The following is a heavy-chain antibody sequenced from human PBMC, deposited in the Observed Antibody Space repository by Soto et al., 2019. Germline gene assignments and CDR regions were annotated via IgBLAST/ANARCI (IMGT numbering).Heavy chain of an antibody. D-gene: IGHD2-15*01. CDR2: ISGGGGNT. CDR3: AKERVGRGADY. Sequence: EVQLLESGGGLVQPGGSLRLSCAASGFTFSNYAMSWVRQTPGKGLEWVSTISGGGGNTYYPDSVKGRFTISRDNSKDTVYLQMNSVRAEDTAIYYCAKERVGRGADYWGQGALVTVTS. J-gene: IGHJ4*02. V-gene: IGHV3-23*01. CDR1: GFTFSNYA.